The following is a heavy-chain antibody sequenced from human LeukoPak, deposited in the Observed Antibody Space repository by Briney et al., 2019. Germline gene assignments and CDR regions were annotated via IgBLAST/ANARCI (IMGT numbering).Heavy chain of an antibody. CDR1: GGTFSSYA. J-gene: IGHJ4*02. CDR2: IIPIFGTA. CDR3: ATVYDYVWGSRSTSFDY. D-gene: IGHD3-16*01. V-gene: IGHV1-69*06. Sequence: EASVKVSCKASGGTFSSYAISWVRQAPGQGLEWMGGIIPIFGTANYAQKFQGGVTITADKSTSTAYMELSSLRSEDTAVYYCATVYDYVWGSRSTSFDYWGQGTLVTVSS.